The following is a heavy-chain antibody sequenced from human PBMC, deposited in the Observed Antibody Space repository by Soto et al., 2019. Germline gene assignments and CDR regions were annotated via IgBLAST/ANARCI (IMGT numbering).Heavy chain of an antibody. CDR1: GFTFYSYA. Sequence: PGGSLRLSCAASGFTFYSYAMSWVRQAPGKGLEWVSTIGSVGGDTYYADSVKGQFTISRDDSKNTLLLQMNSLRAEDTAVYYCVKDRMAYNSVWDPFDTWGQGTMVTVSS. V-gene: IGHV3-23*01. D-gene: IGHD1-20*01. CDR3: VKDRMAYNSVWDPFDT. J-gene: IGHJ3*02. CDR2: IGSVGGDT.